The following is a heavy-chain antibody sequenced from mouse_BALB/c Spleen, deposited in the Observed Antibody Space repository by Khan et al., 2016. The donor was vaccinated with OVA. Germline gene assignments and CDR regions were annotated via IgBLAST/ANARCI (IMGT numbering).Heavy chain of an antibody. V-gene: IGHV14-1*02. CDR3: DRLGCGNYLFAY. D-gene: IGHD2-1*01. CDR1: GFNIKDYY. CDR2: IDPENGDS. J-gene: IGHJ3*01. Sequence: VQLQQSGAELVRPGALVKLSCKASGFNIKDYYMHWVKQRPEQGLEWIGWIDPENGDSIYDPKFQGKASIIADTSSNTASLQLSSLTSDDTAVYYGDRLGCGNYLFAYCGQVTLVTVSA.